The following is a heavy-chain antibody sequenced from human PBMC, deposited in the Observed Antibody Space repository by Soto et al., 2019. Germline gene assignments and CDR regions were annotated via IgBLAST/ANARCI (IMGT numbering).Heavy chain of an antibody. J-gene: IGHJ5*02. CDR2: IKSKTDGGTT. CDR1: GVSFKNAW. Sequence: PCWSPGLFCAASGVSFKNAWMNWARQAPGKGLEWVGRIKSKTDGGTTDYAAPVKGRFTISRDDSKNTLYLQMNSLKTEDTAVYYCTTGPLFVVRGPGNWFDPWGQGTLVTVSS. V-gene: IGHV3-15*07. D-gene: IGHD3-10*01. CDR3: TTGPLFVVRGPGNWFDP.